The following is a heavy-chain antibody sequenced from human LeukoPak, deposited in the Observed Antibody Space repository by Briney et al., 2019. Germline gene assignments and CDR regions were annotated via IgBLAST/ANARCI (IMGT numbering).Heavy chain of an antibody. CDR2: INPTGGST. J-gene: IGHJ4*02. V-gene: IGHV1-46*01. CDR3: ARAGSSGDYQAGSFEY. CDR1: GYTFSNYN. D-gene: IGHD1-26*01. Sequence: ASVKVSCKASGYTFSNYNVHWVRQAPGQGLEWMGIINPTGGSTNYAQKFQGRVTMTRDMSTTTVYMDLSSLKSEDTAVYYCARAGSSGDYQAGSFEYWGQGTLVTVSS.